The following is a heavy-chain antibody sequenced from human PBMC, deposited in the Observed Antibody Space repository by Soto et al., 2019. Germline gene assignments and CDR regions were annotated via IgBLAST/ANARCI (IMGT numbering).Heavy chain of an antibody. CDR2: INHSGST. J-gene: IGHJ5*02. CDR1: GGSFSGYY. D-gene: IGHD6-13*01. CDR3: ARGRRESSSWYWGYWFDP. Sequence: SETLSLTCAVYGGSFSGYYWSWIRQPPGKGLEWIGEINHSGSTNYNLSLKSRVTISVDTSKNQFSLKLSSVTAADTAVYYCARGRRESSSWYWGYWFDPWGQGTLVTVSS. V-gene: IGHV4-34*01.